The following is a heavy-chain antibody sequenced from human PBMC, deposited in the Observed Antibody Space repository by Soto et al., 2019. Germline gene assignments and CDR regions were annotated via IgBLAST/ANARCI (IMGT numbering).Heavy chain of an antibody. D-gene: IGHD3-9*01. Sequence: GESLELSCQGSGYTFTNYWIGWVRQMPGKGLEWMGVIYPGDSDTKYSPSFQGQVTFSADKSINTAYLQWTSLKASDTAMYFCGRLTGLPHYYSTDVWGQGTTVTVSS. V-gene: IGHV5-51*01. CDR3: GRLTGLPHYYSTDV. CDR2: IYPGDSDT. CDR1: GYTFTNYW. J-gene: IGHJ6*02.